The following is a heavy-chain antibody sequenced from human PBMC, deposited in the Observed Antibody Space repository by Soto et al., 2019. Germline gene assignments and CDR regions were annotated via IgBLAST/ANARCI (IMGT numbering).Heavy chain of an antibody. Sequence: TLSLTCTVSGGSISSSSYYWGWSRQPPGKGLEWIGSIYYSGSTYYNPSLKSRVTISVDTSKNQFSLKLSSVTAADTAVYYCLSIAVAGIFDYWGQGTLVTVSS. D-gene: IGHD6-19*01. J-gene: IGHJ4*02. CDR2: IYYSGST. CDR3: LSIAVAGIFDY. V-gene: IGHV4-39*01. CDR1: GGSISSSSYY.